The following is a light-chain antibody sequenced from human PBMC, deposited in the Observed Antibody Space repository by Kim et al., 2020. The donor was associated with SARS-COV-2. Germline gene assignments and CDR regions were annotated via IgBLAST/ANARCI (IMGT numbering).Light chain of an antibody. CDR3: QAWDSSTVV. CDR1: ELWKKY. J-gene: IGLJ3*02. CDR2: EDF. Sequence: SVSPEQTINITSPGDELWKKYVCWYQQKSGQSPVLVIYEDFKRPSGIPERFSGSNSENTATLTLSGTQPMDEADYYCQAWDSSTVVFGGGTQLTVL. V-gene: IGLV3-1*01.